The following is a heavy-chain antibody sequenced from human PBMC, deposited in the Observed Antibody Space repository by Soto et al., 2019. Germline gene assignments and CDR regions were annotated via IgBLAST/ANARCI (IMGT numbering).Heavy chain of an antibody. Sequence: VQLLDSGGGLVQPGGSLRLSCAASGFTFSSYAMGWVRQAPGKGLEWVSGISSTGGTADYADSVKGRFTISRDNARNPINLQMRSLRADDTAIYDCVKDRWNVAAAEVFDSWGQGTLVTVSS. V-gene: IGHV3-23*01. CDR1: GFTFSSYA. CDR2: ISSTGGTA. J-gene: IGHJ4*02. D-gene: IGHD6-13*01. CDR3: VKDRWNVAAAEVFDS.